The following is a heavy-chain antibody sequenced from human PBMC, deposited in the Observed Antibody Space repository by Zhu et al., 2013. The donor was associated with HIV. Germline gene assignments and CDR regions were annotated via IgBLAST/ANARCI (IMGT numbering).Heavy chain of an antibody. CDR2: INPNSGGT. CDR3: ARNLMIGYSGSSDWYFDL. J-gene: IGHJ2*01. V-gene: IGHV1-2*02. D-gene: IGHD1-26*01. CDR1: GYTFTSYY. Sequence: VQLVQSGAEVKKPGASVKVSCKASGYTFTSYYIHWVRQAPGQGLEWMGWINPNSGGTNYAQKFQGRVTMTRDTSISTAHMELNRLRSDDTAVYYCARNLMIGYSGSSDWYFDLWGRGTLVTVSS.